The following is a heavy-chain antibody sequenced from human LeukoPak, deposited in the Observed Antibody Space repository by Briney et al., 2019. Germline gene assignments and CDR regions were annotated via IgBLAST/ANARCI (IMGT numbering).Heavy chain of an antibody. CDR2: INPNSGGT. CDR3: AREQEYDFWSGPEYYYGMDV. V-gene: IGHV1-2*02. D-gene: IGHD3-3*01. Sequence: ASVKVSCKVSGYTLTELSMHWVRQAPGQGLEWMGWINPNSGGTNYAQKFQGRVTMTRDTSISTAYMELSRLRSDDTAVYYCAREQEYDFWSGPEYYYGMDVWGQGTTVTVSS. CDR1: GYTLTELS. J-gene: IGHJ6*02.